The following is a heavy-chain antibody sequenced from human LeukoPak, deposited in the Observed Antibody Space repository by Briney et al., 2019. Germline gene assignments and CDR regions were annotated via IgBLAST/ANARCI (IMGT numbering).Heavy chain of an antibody. J-gene: IGHJ6*04. CDR3: ARGAVVRGGRYYYYYGMDV. Sequence: SETLSLTCAVYGGSFSGYYWSWIRQPPGKGLEWIGEVNHSGSTNYNPSLKSRVTISVDTSKNQFSLKLSSVTAADTAVYYCARGAVVRGGRYYYYYGMDVWGKGTTVTVSS. V-gene: IGHV4-34*01. CDR2: VNHSGST. CDR1: GGSFSGYY. D-gene: IGHD3-10*01.